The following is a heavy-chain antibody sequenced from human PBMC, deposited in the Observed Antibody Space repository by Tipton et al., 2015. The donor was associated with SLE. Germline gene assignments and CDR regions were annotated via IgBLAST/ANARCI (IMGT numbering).Heavy chain of an antibody. V-gene: IGHV1-18*04. D-gene: IGHD3-10*01. CDR1: GYTFTSYG. CDR2: ISAYNGNT. J-gene: IGHJ3*02. CDR3: ARDRRITMVRGVLDAFDI. Sequence: VQLVQSGAEVKKPGASVKVSCKASGYTFTSYGISWVRQAPGQGLEWMGWISAYNGNTNYAQKLQGRVTMTTDTSTSTAYMELRSLRSDDTAVYYCARDRRITMVRGVLDAFDIWGQGTMVTVSS.